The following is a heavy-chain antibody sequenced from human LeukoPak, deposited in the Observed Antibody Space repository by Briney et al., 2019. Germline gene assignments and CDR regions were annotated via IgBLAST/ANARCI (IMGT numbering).Heavy chain of an antibody. V-gene: IGHV1-69*04. J-gene: IGHJ4*02. CDR3: ARAGDWFPFDY. CDR1: GGTFSSYA. D-gene: IGHD3-9*01. Sequence: SVKVSCKASGGTFSSYAISWVRRAPGQGLEWMGRIIPILGIANYAQKFQGRVTITADKSTSTAYMELSSLRSEDTAVYYCARAGDWFPFDYWGQGTLVTVSS. CDR2: IIPILGIA.